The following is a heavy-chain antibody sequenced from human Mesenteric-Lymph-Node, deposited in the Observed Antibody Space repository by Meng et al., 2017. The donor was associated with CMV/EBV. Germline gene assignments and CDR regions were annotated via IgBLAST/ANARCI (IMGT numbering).Heavy chain of an antibody. Sequence: FTFSSYALSWVRQAPGKGLEWVPAISADGVITYYADSVRGRFTFSRDNVKNSLFLQMNSLRAEDTAVYYCARVNDILTGYFSEDFDYWGQGTLVTVSS. CDR3: ARVNDILTGYFSEDFDY. CDR2: ISADGVIT. CDR1: FTFSSYA. V-gene: IGHV3-23*01. D-gene: IGHD3-9*01. J-gene: IGHJ4*02.